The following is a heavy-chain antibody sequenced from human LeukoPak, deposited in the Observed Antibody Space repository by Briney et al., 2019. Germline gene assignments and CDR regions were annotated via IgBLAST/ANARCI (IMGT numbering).Heavy chain of an antibody. CDR1: GGSISSGGYY. D-gene: IGHD2-2*01. J-gene: IGHJ3*02. CDR3: ATTHRYCSSTSCSSTPLHAARINAFDI. V-gene: IGHV4-30-2*01. Sequence: SQTLSLTCTVSGGSISSGGYYWSWIRQPPGKGLEWIGYIYHSGSTYYNPSLKSRVTISVDRSKNQFSLKLSSATAADTAVYYCATTHRYCSSTSCSSTPLHAARINAFDIWGQGTMVTVSS. CDR2: IYHSGST.